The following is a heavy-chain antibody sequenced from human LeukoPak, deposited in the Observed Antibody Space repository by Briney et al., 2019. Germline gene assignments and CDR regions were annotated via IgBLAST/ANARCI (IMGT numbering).Heavy chain of an antibody. CDR2: VSFDGRNK. Sequence: GRSLRLSCEASGFSLSSYAFHWVRQAPGKGLEWVSFVSFDGRNKNYADSVRGRFTISRDNSKNTLYLQMNSVTYEDTAVYYCAREAVAVAGPTFDYWGQGTLVTVSS. V-gene: IGHV3-30-3*01. CDR3: AREAVAVAGPTFDY. CDR1: GFSLSSYA. J-gene: IGHJ4*02. D-gene: IGHD6-19*01.